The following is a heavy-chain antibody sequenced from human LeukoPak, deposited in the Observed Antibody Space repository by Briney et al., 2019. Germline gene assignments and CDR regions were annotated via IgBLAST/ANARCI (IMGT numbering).Heavy chain of an antibody. J-gene: IGHJ6*03. CDR2: VHYSGTV. CDR3: ARWSGSVTARNYYYYMDA. D-gene: IGHD6-6*01. V-gene: IGHV4-59*01. CDR1: DGSITNYD. Sequence: SETLSLTCTVSDGSITNYDWSWVRQPPGKGLEFIGHVHYSGTVDYNPSLKSRVTISIDTSKKHFFLKLKSVTAADTAVYYCARWSGSVTARNYYYYMDAWGEGTTVTVSS.